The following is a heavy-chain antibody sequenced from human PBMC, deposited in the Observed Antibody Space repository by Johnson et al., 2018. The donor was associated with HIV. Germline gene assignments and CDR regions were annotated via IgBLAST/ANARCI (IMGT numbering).Heavy chain of an antibody. CDR2: IKQDGSEK. V-gene: IGHV3-7*01. Sequence: VQLVESGGGLVQPGGSLRLSCAASGFTFSSYWMSWVRQAPGKGLEWVANIKQDGSEKYYADSVKGRFTISRDNSKNTLYLQMNSLRAEDTAVYYCARVRTGDSSGYHDAFDIWGQGTMVTVSS. CDR3: ARVRTGDSSGYHDAFDI. D-gene: IGHD3-22*01. CDR1: GFTFSSYW. J-gene: IGHJ3*02.